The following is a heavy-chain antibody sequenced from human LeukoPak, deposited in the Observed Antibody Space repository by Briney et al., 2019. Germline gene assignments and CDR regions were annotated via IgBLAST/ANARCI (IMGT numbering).Heavy chain of an antibody. CDR3: ARDVTHSSSWYERDFRH. CDR1: GFTFSSYS. CDR2: ISSSSSYI. Sequence: AGGSLRLSCAASGFTFSSYSMNWVRQAPGKGLEWVSSISSSSSYIYYADSVKGRFTISRDNAKNSLYLQMNSLRAEDTAVYYCARDVTHSSSWYERDFRHWGQGNLVTVSS. V-gene: IGHV3-21*01. J-gene: IGHJ1*01. D-gene: IGHD6-13*01.